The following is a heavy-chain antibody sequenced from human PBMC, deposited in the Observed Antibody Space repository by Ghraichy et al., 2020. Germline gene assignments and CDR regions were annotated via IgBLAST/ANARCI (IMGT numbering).Heavy chain of an antibody. CDR2: INPNSGGT. D-gene: IGHD2-15*01. Sequence: ASVKVSCKASGYTFTGYYMHWVRQAPGQGLEWMGWINPNSGGTNYAQKFQGWVTMTRDTSISTAYMELSRLRSDDTAVYYCASSLLSGFGNYSLDQYYYYYGMDVWGQGTTVTVSS. V-gene: IGHV1-2*04. CDR1: GYTFTGYY. J-gene: IGHJ6*02. CDR3: ASSLLSGFGNYSLDQYYYYYGMDV.